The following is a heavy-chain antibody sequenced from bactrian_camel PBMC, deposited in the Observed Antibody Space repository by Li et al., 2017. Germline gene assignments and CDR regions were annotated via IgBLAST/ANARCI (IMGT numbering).Heavy chain of an antibody. CDR1: KYDVSHNC. J-gene: IGHJ4*01. CDR3: AAGDSCRTIVARQFDV. V-gene: IGHV3S54*01. Sequence: HVQLVESGGGSVQAGGSLTLSCAASKYDVSHNCMGWFRQAPGKEREGVAAITDDGTRTLYADSVKGRFTINRDIVESTLYLRMNRLRAEDSAMYYCAAGDSCRTIVARQFDVWGQGTQVTVS. CDR2: ITDDGTRT.